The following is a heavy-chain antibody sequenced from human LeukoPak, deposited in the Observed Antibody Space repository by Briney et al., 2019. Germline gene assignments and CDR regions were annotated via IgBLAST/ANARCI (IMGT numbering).Heavy chain of an antibody. V-gene: IGHV1-8*01. Sequence: ASVNVSCKASGYTLTSYDINWVRQATGQGLEWMGWMNPNSGNTGYAQKFQGRVTMTRNTSISTAYMELSSLRSEDTAVYYCARCRGIAAAGRRASRGGGYWGQGTLVTVSS. CDR2: MNPNSGNT. D-gene: IGHD6-13*01. CDR1: GYTLTSYD. J-gene: IGHJ4*02. CDR3: ARCRGIAAAGRRASRGGGY.